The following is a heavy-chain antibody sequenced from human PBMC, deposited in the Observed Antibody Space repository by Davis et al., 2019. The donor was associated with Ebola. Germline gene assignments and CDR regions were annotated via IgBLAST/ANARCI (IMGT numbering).Heavy chain of an antibody. CDR2: INAGNGNT. CDR1: GYTFTSYA. J-gene: IGHJ5*02. D-gene: IGHD1-7*01. CDR3: ARGRNWNYLFDP. Sequence: ASVKVSCKASGYTFTSYAMHWVRQAPGQRLEWMGWINAGNGNTKYSQKFQGRVTITRDTSASTAYMELSSLRAEDTAVYYCARGRNWNYLFDPWGQGTLVTVSS. V-gene: IGHV1-3*01.